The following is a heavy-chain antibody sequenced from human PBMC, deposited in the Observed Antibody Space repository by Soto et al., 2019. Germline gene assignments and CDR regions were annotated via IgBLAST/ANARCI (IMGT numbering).Heavy chain of an antibody. Sequence: PGGSLRLSCAASGFTFSSYAMSWVRQAPGKGLEWVSAISGSGSTIYYADSVKGRFTISRDNAKNSLYLQMNSLRAEDTAVYYCARSAYDSSGYYYEDLSWFDPWGQGTLVTVSS. V-gene: IGHV3-48*04. D-gene: IGHD3-22*01. CDR2: ISGSGSTI. J-gene: IGHJ5*02. CDR1: GFTFSSYA. CDR3: ARSAYDSSGYYYEDLSWFDP.